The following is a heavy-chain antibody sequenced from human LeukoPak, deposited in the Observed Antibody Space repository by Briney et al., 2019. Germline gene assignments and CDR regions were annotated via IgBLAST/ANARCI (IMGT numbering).Heavy chain of an antibody. V-gene: IGHV3-23*01. CDR1: GFSVSTYP. CDR2: ITASGTDT. D-gene: IGHD6-13*01. J-gene: IGHJ4*02. Sequence: PGGSLRLSCTASGFSVSTYPMAWVRQAPGKGLQWVSTITASGTDTFYADSVKGRFTISRDNSKNTLYLQMNSLRAEDTAVYYCAPQGSSWAFDYWGQGTLVTVSS. CDR3: APQGSSWAFDY.